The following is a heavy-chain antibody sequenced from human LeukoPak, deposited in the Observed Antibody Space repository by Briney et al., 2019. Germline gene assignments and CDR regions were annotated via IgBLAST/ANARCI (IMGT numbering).Heavy chain of an antibody. CDR1: GFTFSSYE. V-gene: IGHV3-21*05. Sequence: PGGSLRLSCAASGFTFSSYEMNWVRQAPGKGLEWVSYISSSGSYIYYADSVKGRFTISRDNAKNSLYLQMNSLRAEDTAVYYCARDLSMDVWGKGTTVTVSS. CDR2: ISSSGSYI. CDR3: ARDLSMDV. J-gene: IGHJ6*03.